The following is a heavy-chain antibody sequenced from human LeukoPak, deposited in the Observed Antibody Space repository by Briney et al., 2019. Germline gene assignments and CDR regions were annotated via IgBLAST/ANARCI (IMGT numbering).Heavy chain of an antibody. CDR2: ISYDGSNK. CDR1: GFIVDYNY. V-gene: IGHV3-30*18. Sequence: GGSLRLSCAASGFIVDYNYMSWIRQAPGKGLEWVSVISYDGSNKYYADSVKGRFTISRDNSKNTLFLQMNSLRAEDTAVYYCAKDYSSRGYFQHWGQGTLVTVSS. CDR3: AKDYSSRGYFQH. D-gene: IGHD6-13*01. J-gene: IGHJ1*01.